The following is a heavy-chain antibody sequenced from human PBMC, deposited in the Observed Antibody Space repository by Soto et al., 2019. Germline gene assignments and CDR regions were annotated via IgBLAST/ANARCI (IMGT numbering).Heavy chain of an antibody. CDR1: GGSISRYY. J-gene: IGHJ4*02. V-gene: IGHV4-4*07. CDR3: ARTDTILVPGLDY. Sequence: SETLSLTCTVSGGSISRYYWSWIRQPAGKGLEWIGRIYTSGSTNYTPSLKSRVTMSVDTSKNQFSLKLSSVTAADTAVYYWARTDTILVPGLDYGGQGTMVAVYS. CDR2: IYTSGST. D-gene: IGHD3-3*01.